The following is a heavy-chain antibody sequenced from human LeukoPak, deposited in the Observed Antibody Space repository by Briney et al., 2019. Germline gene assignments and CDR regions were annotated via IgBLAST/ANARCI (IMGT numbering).Heavy chain of an antibody. CDR3: ASAIAEDFYYYYMDV. CDR1: GGSISSSY. Sequence: PSGTLCLTCTVSGGSISSSYWNWIRQPPGKGLEWMGYIYYSGSTNYNPSLKSRVTISVDTSKTQFSLNLSSVTAADAAVYYCASAIAEDFYYYYMDVWGKGTTVTVSS. CDR2: IYYSGST. D-gene: IGHD1-14*01. V-gene: IGHV4-59*01. J-gene: IGHJ6*03.